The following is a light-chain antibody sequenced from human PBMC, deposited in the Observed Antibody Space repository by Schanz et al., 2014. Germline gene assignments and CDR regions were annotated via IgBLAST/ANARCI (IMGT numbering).Light chain of an antibody. CDR2: WAS. CDR3: QHYYTTPFT. CDR1: QSVLYSPNNKNH. V-gene: IGKV4-1*01. J-gene: IGKJ3*01. Sequence: DIVMTQSPDSLAVSLGERATINCKSSQSVLYSPNNKNHLPWHEQKAGQPPKLLIHWASTRESGVPDRFSGSGSGTDFTLTISSLQAEDVAVYDCQHYYTTPFTFGPGTKVEIK.